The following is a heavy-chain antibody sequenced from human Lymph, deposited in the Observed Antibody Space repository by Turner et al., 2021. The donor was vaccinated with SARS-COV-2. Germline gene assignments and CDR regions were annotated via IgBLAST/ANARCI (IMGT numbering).Heavy chain of an antibody. CDR2: VIPRPAIT. J-gene: IGHJ6*02. CDR3: ARKAEPCRGGGVHYYYYAMDV. V-gene: IGHV1-69*10. Sequence: QVQLVQSGAEVKKPGSSVKVSCKASGGTFSSSAISWVRQAPGQGLEWMGGVIPRPAITNYGKKFPGRGTNSPGKSTRTGYQVLSSLGSEEKSGYFWARKAEPCRGGGVHYYYYAMDVWGQGTTVTVSS. D-gene: IGHD3-16*01. CDR1: GGTFSSSA.